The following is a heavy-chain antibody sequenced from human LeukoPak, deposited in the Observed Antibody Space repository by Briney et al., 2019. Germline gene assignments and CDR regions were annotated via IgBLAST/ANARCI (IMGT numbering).Heavy chain of an antibody. Sequence: SETLSLTCTVSGGSISSYYWSWIQQPPGKGLEWIGYIYYSGSTNYNPSLKSRVTISVDTSKNQFSLKLSSVTAADTAVYYCARDRISSGLDYWGQGTLVTVSS. CDR1: GGSISSYY. J-gene: IGHJ4*02. D-gene: IGHD6-19*01. CDR2: IYYSGST. V-gene: IGHV4-59*01. CDR3: ARDRISSGLDY.